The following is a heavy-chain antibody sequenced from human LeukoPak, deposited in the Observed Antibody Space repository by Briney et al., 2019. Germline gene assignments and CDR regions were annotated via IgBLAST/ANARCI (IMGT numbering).Heavy chain of an antibody. J-gene: IGHJ4*02. Sequence: SETLSLTCTVSGGSISSGGYYWGWIRQPPGKGLEWVGSIYYSGSTYYNPSLKSRVTISVDTSKNQFSLKLSSVTAADTAVYYCASSSDCSSTSCYTFDYWGQGTLVTVSS. V-gene: IGHV4-39*01. CDR3: ASSSDCSSTSCYTFDY. CDR2: IYYSGST. D-gene: IGHD2-2*02. CDR1: GGSISSGGYY.